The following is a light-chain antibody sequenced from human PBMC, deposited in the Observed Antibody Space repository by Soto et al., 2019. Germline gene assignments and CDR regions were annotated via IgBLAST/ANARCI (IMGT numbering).Light chain of an antibody. J-gene: IGKJ4*01. CDR2: GAS. CDR1: QSVSSSH. CDR3: QQYGTSPPALT. Sequence: DIVLTQSPGTLSLPPGERAILSCSASQSVSSSHLAWYQQKPGQAPRLLIYGASSRATGIPDRFSGSGSGTDFTLTISRLEPEDVAVDYCQQYGTSPPALTFGGGTKVEIK. V-gene: IGKV3-20*01.